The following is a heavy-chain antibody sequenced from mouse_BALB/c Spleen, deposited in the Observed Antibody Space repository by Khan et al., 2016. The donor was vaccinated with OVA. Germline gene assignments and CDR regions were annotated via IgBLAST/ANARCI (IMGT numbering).Heavy chain of an antibody. D-gene: IGHD2-2*01. J-gene: IGHJ3*01. CDR2: IDPFSGST. Sequence: VQLKQSGPALMKPGASVKLSCKASGYSFTTYYIPWVMQSHGTSLAWIGYIDPFSGSTTYNQKFKGKATLTVDKSSSTAYIHLSNLTSEDSAVYYCTRHGFVVWFTYWGQGTLVTVSA. CDR1: GYSFTTYY. V-gene: IGHV1S135*01. CDR3: TRHGFVVWFTY.